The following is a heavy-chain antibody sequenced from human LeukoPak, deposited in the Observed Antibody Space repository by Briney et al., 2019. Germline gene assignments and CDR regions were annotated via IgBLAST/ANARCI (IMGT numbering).Heavy chain of an antibody. CDR1: GGSISSYY. CDR3: ARDGQSASYYYYMDV. CDR2: IYTSGST. V-gene: IGHV4-4*07. J-gene: IGHJ6*03. Sequence: SETLSLTCTVSGGSISSYYWSWIRQPAGKGLEWIGRIYTSGSTNYNPSLKSRVTMSVDTSKNQFSLKLSSVTAADTAVYYCARDGQSASYYYYMDVWGKGTTVTVSS.